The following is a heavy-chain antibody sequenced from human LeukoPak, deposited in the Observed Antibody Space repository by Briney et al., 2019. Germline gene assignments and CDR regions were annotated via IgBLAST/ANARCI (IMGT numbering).Heavy chain of an antibody. J-gene: IGHJ6*02. D-gene: IGHD2-2*01. V-gene: IGHV5-51*01. CDR1: GYSFTSYW. CDR2: IYPGDSDT. CDR3: ARLADIVVVPAAQRSGTDV. Sequence: GASLKISCKGSGYSFTSYWIGWVRQMPGKGLEWMGIIYPGDSDTRYSPSFQGQVTISADKSISTAYLQWSSLKASDTAMYYCARLADIVVVPAAQRSGTDVWGQGTTVTVSS.